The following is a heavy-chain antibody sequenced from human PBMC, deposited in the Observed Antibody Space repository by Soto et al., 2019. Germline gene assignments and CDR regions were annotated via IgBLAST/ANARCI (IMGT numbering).Heavy chain of an antibody. V-gene: IGHV1-69*05. CDR2: TFPIFDRG. D-gene: IGHD3-22*01. CDR1: GGTFSSYP. J-gene: IGHJ4*02. CDR3: ARRNTSGYLRYFDS. Sequence: ASVKVSCKASGGTFSSYPITWVRQAPGQGLEWMGGTFPIFDRGNYAQKFQGRLTITTDKSTNAAYMELSSLRSEDTAVYYCARRNTSGYLRYFDSWGQGTLVTVSS.